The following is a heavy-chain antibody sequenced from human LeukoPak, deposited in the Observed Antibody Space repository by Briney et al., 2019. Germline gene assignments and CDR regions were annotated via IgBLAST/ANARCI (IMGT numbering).Heavy chain of an antibody. CDR2: LNTDGSDT. Sequence: GGSLRLSCAASGLTFSAYWMHWVRQAPGKGLVWVSRLNTDGSDTRYADSVQGRFTISRDNAKNTLYLQMNSLRAEDTAVYYCVRSAAVAWSFDLRGRGTLVTVSS. CDR1: GLTFSAYW. V-gene: IGHV3-74*01. J-gene: IGHJ2*01. CDR3: VRSAAVAWSFDL. D-gene: IGHD6-19*01.